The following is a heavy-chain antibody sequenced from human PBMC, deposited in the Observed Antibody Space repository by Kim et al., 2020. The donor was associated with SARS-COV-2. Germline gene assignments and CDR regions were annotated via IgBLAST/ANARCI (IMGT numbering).Heavy chain of an antibody. CDR2: IYYSGST. CDR1: GGSISSYY. CDR3: ARAEVGYSYGFRWSGRFDP. D-gene: IGHD5-18*01. J-gene: IGHJ5*02. V-gene: IGHV4-59*01. Sequence: SETLSLTCTVSGGSISSYYWSWIRQPPGKGLEWIGYIYYSGSTNYNPSLKSRVTISVDTSKNQFSLKLSSVTAADTAVYYCARAEVGYSYGFRWSGRFDPWGQGTLVTVSS.